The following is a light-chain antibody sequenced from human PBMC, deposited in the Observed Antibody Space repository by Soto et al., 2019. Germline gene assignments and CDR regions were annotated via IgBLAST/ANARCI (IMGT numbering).Light chain of an antibody. CDR1: NIGSKS. CDR2: DDS. J-gene: IGLJ3*02. CDR3: QVWDSSSDRV. Sequence: SYELTQPPSVSVAPGQTARITCGGNNIGSKSVHWYQLKPGQAPVLVVYDDSDRPSGIPERFSGSNSGNTATLTISRVEAGDEADYYCQVWDSSSDRVFGGGTKLTVL. V-gene: IGLV3-21*02.